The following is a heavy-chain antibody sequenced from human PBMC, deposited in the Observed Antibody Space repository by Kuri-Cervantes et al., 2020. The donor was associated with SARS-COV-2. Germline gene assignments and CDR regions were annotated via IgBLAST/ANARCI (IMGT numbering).Heavy chain of an antibody. Sequence: SETLSLTCAVYGGSFSGYYWSWIRQPPGKGLEWIGSIYYSGGTYYNPSLKSRVTISVDTSKNQFSLKLTSVTAADTAVYYCARGVPGFWGPGTLVTVSS. CDR3: ARGVPGF. V-gene: IGHV4-34*01. CDR2: IYYSGGT. J-gene: IGHJ4*02. CDR1: GGSFSGYY.